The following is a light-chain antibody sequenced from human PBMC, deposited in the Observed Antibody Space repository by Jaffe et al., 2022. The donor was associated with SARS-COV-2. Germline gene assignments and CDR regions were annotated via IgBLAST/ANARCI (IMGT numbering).Light chain of an antibody. CDR1: SSDIGAYIY. Sequence: QSALTQPDSVSGSPGQSITISCTGTSSDIGAYIYVSWYQQHPGKAPKLIISEVSHRPSGVPDRFSGSKSGTTASLTISGLQAEDEATYYCSSYAAGSTRLFGGGTELTVL. CDR2: EVS. CDR3: SSYAAGSTRL. V-gene: IGLV2-14*01. J-gene: IGLJ2*01.